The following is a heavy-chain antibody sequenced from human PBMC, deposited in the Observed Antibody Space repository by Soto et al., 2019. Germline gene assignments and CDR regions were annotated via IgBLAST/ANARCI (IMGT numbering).Heavy chain of an antibody. CDR3: ARERRLRFLEWLSHYYYYGMDV. V-gene: IGHV1-18*01. CDR2: ISAYNGNT. D-gene: IGHD3-3*01. J-gene: IGHJ6*02. CDR1: GYTFTSYG. Sequence: VKVSCKASGYTFTSYGISWVRQAPGQVLEWMGWISAYNGNTNYAQKLQGRVTMTTDTSTSTAYMELRSLRSDDTAVYYCARERRLRFLEWLSHYYYYGMDVWGQGTTVTVSS.